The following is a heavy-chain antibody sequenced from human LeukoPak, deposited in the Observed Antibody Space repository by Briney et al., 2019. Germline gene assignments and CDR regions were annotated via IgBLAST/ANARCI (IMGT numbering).Heavy chain of an antibody. CDR3: ARRPSKYYDILTGYYRSEFDY. J-gene: IGHJ4*02. V-gene: IGHV1-8*03. CDR2: MNPNSGNT. D-gene: IGHD3-9*01. Sequence: ASVKVSCKASGYTFTSYDTNWVRQATGQGLEWMGWMNPNSGNTGYAQKFQCRVTITRNTSISTAYMELSSLRSEDTAVYYCARRPSKYYDILTGYYRSEFDYWGQGTLVTVSS. CDR1: GYTFTSYD.